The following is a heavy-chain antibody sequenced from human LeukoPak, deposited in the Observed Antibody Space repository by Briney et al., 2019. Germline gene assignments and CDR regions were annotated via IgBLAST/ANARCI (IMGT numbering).Heavy chain of an antibody. D-gene: IGHD3-22*01. J-gene: IGHJ4*02. CDR1: GFTVSSNY. Sequence: SGGSLRLSCAASGFTVSSNYMSWVRQAPGKGLXXXXXXYSGGSTYYADSVKGRFTISRDNSKNTLYLQMNSLRAEDTAVYYCARDSPLNYYDSSGYLDYWGQGTLVTVSS. CDR2: XYSGGST. V-gene: IGHV3-66*01. CDR3: ARDSPLNYYDSSGYLDY.